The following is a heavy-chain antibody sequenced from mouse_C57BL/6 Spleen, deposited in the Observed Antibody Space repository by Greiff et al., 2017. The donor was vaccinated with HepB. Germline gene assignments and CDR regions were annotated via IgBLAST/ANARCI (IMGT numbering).Heavy chain of an antibody. J-gene: IGHJ2*01. CDR1: GFTFSDYY. V-gene: IGHV5-12*01. CDR2: ISNGGGST. Sequence: EVKLVESGGGLVQPGGSLKLSCAASGFTFSDYYMYWVRQTPEKRLEWVAYISNGGGSTYYPDTVKGRFTISRDNAKNTLYLQMSRLKSEDTAMYYCARHGEARFDYWGQGTTLTVSS. CDR3: ARHGEARFDY.